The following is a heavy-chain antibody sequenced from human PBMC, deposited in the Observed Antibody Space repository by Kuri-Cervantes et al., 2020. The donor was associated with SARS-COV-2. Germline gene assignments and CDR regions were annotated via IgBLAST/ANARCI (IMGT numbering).Heavy chain of an antibody. CDR3: ARGVIVGELSLFGKN. V-gene: IGHV4-59*12. CDR1: GGSISSYY. J-gene: IGHJ4*02. D-gene: IGHD3-16*02. Sequence: GSLRLSCTVSGGSISSYYWSWIRQPPGKGLEWIGYIYYSGSTNYNPSLKGRVTISVDTSKNQFSLELSSVTAADTDVYYCARGVIVGELSLFGKNWGQGTLVTVSS. CDR2: IYYSGST.